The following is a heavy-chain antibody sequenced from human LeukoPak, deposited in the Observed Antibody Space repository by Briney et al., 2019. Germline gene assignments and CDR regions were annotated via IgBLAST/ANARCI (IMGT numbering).Heavy chain of an antibody. V-gene: IGHV1-69*06. CDR2: IIPIFGTA. D-gene: IGHD3-10*01. CDR1: GGTFSSYA. Sequence: SVKVSCKASGGTFSSYAISWVRQAPGQGLEWVGGIIPIFGTANYAQKFQGRVTITADKSTSTAYMELSSLRSEDTAVYYCAREGRGVIFDYWGQGTLVTVSS. J-gene: IGHJ4*02. CDR3: AREGRGVIFDY.